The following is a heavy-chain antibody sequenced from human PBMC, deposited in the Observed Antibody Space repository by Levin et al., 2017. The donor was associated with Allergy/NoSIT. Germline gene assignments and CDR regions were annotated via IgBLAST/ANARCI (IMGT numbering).Heavy chain of an antibody. CDR2: ISSGGDSI. J-gene: IGHJ4*02. V-gene: IGHV3-21*01. CDR1: GFTFSSYT. CDR3: AGGWYRSAWFDY. Sequence: GESLKISCAASGFTFSSYTMNWVRQAPGKGLEWVSCISSGGDSIYYADSVKGRFTISRDNAKTSLYLQMNSLRAEDTAVSYCAGGWYRSAWFDYWGQGTLVTVSS. D-gene: IGHD6-19*01.